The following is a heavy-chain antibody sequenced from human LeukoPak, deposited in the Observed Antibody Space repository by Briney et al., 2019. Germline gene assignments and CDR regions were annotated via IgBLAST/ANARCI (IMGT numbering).Heavy chain of an antibody. V-gene: IGHV1-2*02. D-gene: IGHD3-22*01. Sequence: ASVKVSCKASGYTFTGYYMHWVRQAPGQGLEWMGWINPNSGGTNYAQKFQGRVTMTRDTSISTAYMELSRLRSDDTAVYYCARDRYYYDSSGYLFDYWDQGTLVTVSS. CDR1: GYTFTGYY. CDR2: INPNSGGT. CDR3: ARDRYYYDSSGYLFDY. J-gene: IGHJ4*02.